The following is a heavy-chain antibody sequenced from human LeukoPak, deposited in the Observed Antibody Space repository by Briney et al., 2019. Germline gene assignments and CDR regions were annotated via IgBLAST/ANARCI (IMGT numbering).Heavy chain of an antibody. Sequence: GGSLRLSCAASGSTFSSYAMSWVRQAPGKGLEWVSVMSGSGGSTYYADSVKGRFTISRDNSKNTLYLQMNSLRAEDTAVYYCAKAGCTSASCYVNCWGQGTLVTVSS. D-gene: IGHD2-2*01. CDR3: AKAGCTSASCYVNC. V-gene: IGHV3-23*01. CDR1: GSTFSSYA. CDR2: MSGSGGST. J-gene: IGHJ4*02.